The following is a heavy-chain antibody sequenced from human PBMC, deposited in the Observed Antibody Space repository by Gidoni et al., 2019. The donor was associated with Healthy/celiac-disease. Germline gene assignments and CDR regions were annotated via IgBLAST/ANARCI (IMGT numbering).Heavy chain of an antibody. CDR1: GFTFAEYA. CDR3: AKDRRYSSSSGAFDP. D-gene: IGHD6-6*01. J-gene: IGHJ5*02. CDR2: ISWNSGSI. Sequence: EVQLVESGGGLVQPGRSLRLSWAASGFTFAEYAMHWVRQAPGKGLEWVSGISWNSGSIDYADSVKGRFTISRDNAKNSLYLQMNSLRAEDTALYYCAKDRRYSSSSGAFDPWGQGTLVTVSS. V-gene: IGHV3-9*01.